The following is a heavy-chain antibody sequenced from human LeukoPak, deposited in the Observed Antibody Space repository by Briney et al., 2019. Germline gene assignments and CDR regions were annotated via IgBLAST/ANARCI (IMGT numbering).Heavy chain of an antibody. D-gene: IGHD3-10*01. CDR3: ASMVSMVRGVMIDY. V-gene: IGHV3-48*01. CDR1: GFTFSSYS. J-gene: IGHJ4*02. Sequence: PGGSLRLSCAASGFTFSSYSMNWVRQAAGKGLGWVAYISSSSSTIYYADSVKGRFTISRDNAKNSLYLQMNSLRAEDTAVYHCASMVSMVRGVMIDYWGQGTLVTVSS. CDR2: ISSSSSTI.